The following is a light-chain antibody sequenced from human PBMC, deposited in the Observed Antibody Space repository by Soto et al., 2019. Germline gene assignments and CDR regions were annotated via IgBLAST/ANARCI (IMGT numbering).Light chain of an antibody. CDR2: DAS. J-gene: IGKJ4*01. CDR3: QQYDNIRLT. Sequence: DIQMTQSPSSLSASVGDRVTITCQASQDINNYLNWYQQKPGKAPKLLIYDASNLETGVPSRFSGRGSGTDFTFTISSLQPEDIATYYCQQYDNIRLTFGGGTKVDIK. CDR1: QDINNY. V-gene: IGKV1-33*01.